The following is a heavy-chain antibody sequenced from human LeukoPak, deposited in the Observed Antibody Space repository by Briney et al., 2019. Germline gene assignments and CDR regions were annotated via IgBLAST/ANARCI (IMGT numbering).Heavy chain of an antibody. V-gene: IGHV3-48*03. Sequence: PGGSLRLSCAASGFTFSSYEMNWVRQAPGKGLEWVSYISSGSTIYDADSVKGRFTISRDNAKNSLYLQMNSLRDEDTAVYYRARESIAVAGAPFVYWGEGTLVSDSS. J-gene: IGHJ4*02. D-gene: IGHD6-19*01. CDR2: ISSGSTI. CDR3: ARESIAVAGAPFVY. CDR1: GFTFSSYE.